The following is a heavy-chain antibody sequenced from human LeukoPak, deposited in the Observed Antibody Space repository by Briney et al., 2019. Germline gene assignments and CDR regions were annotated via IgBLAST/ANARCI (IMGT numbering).Heavy chain of an antibody. D-gene: IGHD4-17*01. CDR2: TYYRSKWYN. CDR1: GDSVSSNSAA. CDR3: ARVLYGDYGNRYYFDY. Sequence: SQTLSLTCAISGDSVSSNSAAWNWIRQSPSRGLEWLGRTYYRSKWYNDYAVSVKSRITINPDTSKNQFSLQLNSVTPEDTAVYYCARVLYGDYGNRYYFDYWGQGTLVTVSS. J-gene: IGHJ4*02. V-gene: IGHV6-1*01.